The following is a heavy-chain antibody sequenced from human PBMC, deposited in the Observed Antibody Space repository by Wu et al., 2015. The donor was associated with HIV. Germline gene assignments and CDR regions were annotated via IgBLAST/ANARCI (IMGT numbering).Heavy chain of an antibody. CDR2: INPNSGGT. J-gene: IGHJ3*02. V-gene: IGHV1-2*02. CDR3: ARAGANWGLGDAFDI. Sequence: QVQLVQSGAEVKKPGASVKVSCKASGYTFTGYYMHWVRQAPGQGLEWMGWINPNSGGTNYAQKFQGRVTMTRDTSISTAYMELSRLRSDDTAVYYCARAGANWGLGDAFDIWGQGTMVTVSS. D-gene: IGHD7-27*01. CDR1: GYTFTGYY.